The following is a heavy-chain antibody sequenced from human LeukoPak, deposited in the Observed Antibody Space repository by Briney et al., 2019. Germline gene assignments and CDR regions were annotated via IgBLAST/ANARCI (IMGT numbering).Heavy chain of an antibody. CDR3: AKVTTGTTSDY. CDR1: GFTFSNYG. CDR2: ISYDGSNK. V-gene: IGHV3-30*18. D-gene: IGHD1-7*01. Sequence: GGSLRLSCAASGFTFSNYGMHWVRQAPGKGLEWVAVISYDGSNKYYADSVKGRFTISRDDSKNTLYLQMNSLRAEDTAVYYCAKVTTGTTSDYWGQGTLVTVSS. J-gene: IGHJ4*02.